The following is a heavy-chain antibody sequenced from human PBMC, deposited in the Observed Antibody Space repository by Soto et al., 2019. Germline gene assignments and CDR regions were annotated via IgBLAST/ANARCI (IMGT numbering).Heavy chain of an antibody. CDR1: GASISGFY. CDR2: IYATGTT. Sequence: SQTLSVTCTVSGASISGFYWSWIRKSAGKGLEWIGRIYATGTTDYNPSLKSRVMMSVDTSKKQFSLKLRSVTAADTAVYYCVRDGTKTLRDWFDPWGQGISVTGSS. V-gene: IGHV4-4*07. D-gene: IGHD1-1*01. CDR3: VRDGTKTLRDWFDP. J-gene: IGHJ5*02.